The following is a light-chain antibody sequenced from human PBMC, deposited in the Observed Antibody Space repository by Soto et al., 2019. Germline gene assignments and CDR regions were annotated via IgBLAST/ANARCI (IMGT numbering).Light chain of an antibody. CDR3: QQYHIWPPIT. CDR2: GAS. Sequence: EIVMTQSPATLSVSPGERATLSCRASQSVSSNLAWYQQRPGQAPRLLIYGASTRATGIPARFSGSGSGTEFTLPITSLQSEDFALYHCQQYHIWPPITFGQGTRLEIK. CDR1: QSVSSN. J-gene: IGKJ5*01. V-gene: IGKV3-15*01.